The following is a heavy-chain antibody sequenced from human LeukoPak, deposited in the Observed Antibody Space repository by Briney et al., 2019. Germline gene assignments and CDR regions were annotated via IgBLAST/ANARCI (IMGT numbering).Heavy chain of an antibody. D-gene: IGHD6-19*01. J-gene: IGHJ4*02. Sequence: PSETLSLTCTVSDGSISSYYWSWIRQPAGKGLEWIGCLYTSGSTNYNPSLKSRVTMSVDTSKNQFSLKLSSVTAADTAVYYCACSSSGWFWNYWGQGTLVTVSS. CDR3: ACSSSGWFWNY. CDR2: LYTSGST. CDR1: DGSISSYY. V-gene: IGHV4-4*07.